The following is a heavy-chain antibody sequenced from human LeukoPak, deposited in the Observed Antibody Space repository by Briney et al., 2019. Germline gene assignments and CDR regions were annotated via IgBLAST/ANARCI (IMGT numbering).Heavy chain of an antibody. V-gene: IGHV3-74*01. CDR1: GFTFSGFW. CDR2: ISFDGSDA. J-gene: IGHJ4*02. Sequence: GGSLRLSCAASGFTFSGFWMHWVRQAPGKGLVWVSCISFDGSDAIYADSVKGRFTISRDNAKNSLYLQMNSLRAEDTAVYYCARAAPDAEDRWGQGTLVTVSS. D-gene: IGHD2-8*01. CDR3: ARAAPDAEDR.